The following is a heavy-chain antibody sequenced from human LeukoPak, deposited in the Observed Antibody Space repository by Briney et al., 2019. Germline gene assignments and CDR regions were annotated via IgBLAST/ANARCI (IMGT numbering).Heavy chain of an antibody. CDR3: ARARGYSGYDSLDAFDI. CDR2: IYHSGST. CDR1: GGSISSGGYS. V-gene: IGHV4-30-2*01. Sequence: SQTLSLTCAVSGGSISSGGYSWSWIRQPPGKGLEWIGYIYHSGSTYYNPSLKSRVTISVDRSKNQFSLKLSSVTAADTAVYYCARARGYSGYDSLDAFDIWGQGTMVTVS. J-gene: IGHJ3*02. D-gene: IGHD5-12*01.